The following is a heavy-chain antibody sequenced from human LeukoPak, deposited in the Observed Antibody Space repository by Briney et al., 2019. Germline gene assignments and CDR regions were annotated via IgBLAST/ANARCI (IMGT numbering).Heavy chain of an antibody. D-gene: IGHD2-15*01. CDR1: GGSISSYY. CDR2: FYYSEST. J-gene: IGHJ3*02. CDR3: ARVGCSGGSCYSDAFDI. Sequence: SETLSLTCSVSGGSISSYYWSWMRKPPGEGLEWLGYFYYSESTNYTPSLKSRVTISVDTSKNQFSLKLSSVTAADTAVYYCARVGCSGGSCYSDAFDIWGQGTMVTVSS. V-gene: IGHV4-59*01.